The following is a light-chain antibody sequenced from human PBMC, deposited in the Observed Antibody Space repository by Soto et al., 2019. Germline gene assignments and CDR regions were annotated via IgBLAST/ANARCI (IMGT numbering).Light chain of an antibody. CDR3: SSFTSTTTYV. CDR2: DVS. Sequence: QSVLTQPASVSGSPGQSIAISCTGTSSDVGSHDLVSWYQQQSGKVPKLIIYDVSSRPSGVSNRFSGSKSGNTASLTISRLQAEDEADYYCSSFTSTTTYVFGTGTKVTVL. CDR1: SSDVGSHDL. V-gene: IGLV2-14*02. J-gene: IGLJ1*01.